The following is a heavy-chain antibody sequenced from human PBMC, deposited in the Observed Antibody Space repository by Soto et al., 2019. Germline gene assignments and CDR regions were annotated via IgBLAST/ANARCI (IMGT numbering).Heavy chain of an antibody. CDR2: MNRNSGNT. J-gene: IGHJ5*02. Sequence: QVQLVQSGAEVKKPGASVKVSCKASGYTFTSYDINWLRQATGQGLEGMGWMNRNSGNTGYAKKFQGRVTMTRNTSISTDYRELSILRTEDTAVYYCARANYYDDYVLDWFDPWGRGTVVSVSS. CDR1: GYTFTSYD. CDR3: ARANYYDDYVLDWFDP. D-gene: IGHD4-17*01. V-gene: IGHV1-8*01.